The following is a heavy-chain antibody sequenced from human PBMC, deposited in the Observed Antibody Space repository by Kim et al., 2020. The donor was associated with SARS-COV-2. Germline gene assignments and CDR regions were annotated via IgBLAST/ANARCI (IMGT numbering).Heavy chain of an antibody. CDR1: GYPFTVYY. Sequence: ASVKVSCKASGYPFTVYYMYWVRQAPGQGLEWMGWINTNSGDTDYAQKFQGRVIMTRDTSISTAYMELSRLRSDDTAVYYCARDPYGSTPNYFNGLDAWGQGTTVTVSS. CDR2: INTNSGDT. D-gene: IGHD3-10*01. V-gene: IGHV1-2*02. J-gene: IGHJ6*02. CDR3: ARDPYGSTPNYFNGLDA.